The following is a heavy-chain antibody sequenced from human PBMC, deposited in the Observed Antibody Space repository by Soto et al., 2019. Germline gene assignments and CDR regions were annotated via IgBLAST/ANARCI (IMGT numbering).Heavy chain of an antibody. Sequence: QVQVVQSGAEVKKPGSSVKVSCKTSGGIFNSYAFNWVRQAPGQGLEWMGGITPIFGTTNYAQKFQGRVTITADESTSTTYMELSSLTSEDTAVYYCARRSRLEVGPWGPGTLVTVSS. CDR3: ARRSRLEVGP. CDR2: ITPIFGTT. V-gene: IGHV1-69*01. CDR1: GGIFNSYA. D-gene: IGHD6-19*01. J-gene: IGHJ5*02.